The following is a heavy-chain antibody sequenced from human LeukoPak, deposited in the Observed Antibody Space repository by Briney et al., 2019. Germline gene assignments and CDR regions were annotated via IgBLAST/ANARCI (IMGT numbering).Heavy chain of an antibody. V-gene: IGHV4-39*07. CDR1: RGSISSSHYY. D-gene: IGHD2/OR15-2a*01. J-gene: IGHJ3*01. CDR2: IYYSGST. CDR3: AAGFEVSYEIFNAFAL. Sequence: SETLSLTCTVSRGSISSSHYYWGWIHQPPGRGLEWIGTIYYSGSTYYNPSLRSRVTMSLDTSKNQFSLTLSSVTAADTAVYYCAAGFEVSYEIFNAFALWGQGTLVTVSS.